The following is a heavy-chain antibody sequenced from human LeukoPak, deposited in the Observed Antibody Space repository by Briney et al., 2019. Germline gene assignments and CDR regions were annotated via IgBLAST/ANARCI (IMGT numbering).Heavy chain of an antibody. CDR2: INQDGSEI. CDR3: ARDQGSMIVVRTTSWYFDL. D-gene: IGHD3-22*01. V-gene: IGHV3-7*01. J-gene: IGHJ2*01. CDR1: GFTFSNYW. Sequence: GGSLRLSCAASGFTFSNYWMSWVRQAPGKGLEWLANINQDGSEIYYVDSVKGRFTISRDNGKNSLYLQINSLRADDTAGYYCARDQGSMIVVRTTSWYFDLWGRGTLVTVSS.